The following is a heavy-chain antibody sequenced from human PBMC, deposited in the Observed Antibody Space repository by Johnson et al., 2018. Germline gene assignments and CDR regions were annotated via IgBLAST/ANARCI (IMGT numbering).Heavy chain of an antibody. J-gene: IGHJ3*02. CDR3: TMSIGDGYNSLDAFDI. CDR2: IRSNAYGGTT. D-gene: IGHD5-24*01. V-gene: IGHV3-49*03. CDR1: GFTFGDYA. Sequence: EVQLVESGGGLVQPGRSLRLSCTASGFTFGDYAMSWFRQAPGKGLEWVGFIRSNAYGGTTEYATSVKGRFTISRYDSKSIAYLQMNSLKTEDTAVYYCTMSIGDGYNSLDAFDIWGQGTMVTVSS.